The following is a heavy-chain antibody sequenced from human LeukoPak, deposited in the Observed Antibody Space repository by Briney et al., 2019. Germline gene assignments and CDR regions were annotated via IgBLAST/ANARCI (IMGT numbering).Heavy chain of an antibody. CDR3: ARSVATQWGMGGGNIDY. CDR1: GDTFTGYY. J-gene: IGHJ4*02. V-gene: IGHV1-2*06. Sequence: ASVKVSCKASGDTFTGYYMHWVRQAPGQGLEWMGRINPNSGGTNYAQKFAGRVTMTRDTSISTAYMELSRLRSDDTAVYYCARSVATQWGMGGGNIDYWGQGTLVTVSS. CDR2: INPNSGGT. D-gene: IGHD5-12*01.